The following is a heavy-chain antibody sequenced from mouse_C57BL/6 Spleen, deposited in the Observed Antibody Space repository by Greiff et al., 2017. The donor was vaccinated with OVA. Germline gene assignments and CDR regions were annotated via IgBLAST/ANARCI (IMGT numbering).Heavy chain of an antibody. CDR2: INPNYGTT. D-gene: IGHD2-4*01. J-gene: IGHJ2*01. Sequence: VQLQQSGPELVKPGASVKISCKASGYSFTDYNMNWVKQSNGTSLEWIGVINPNYGTTSYKQKFKGKATLTVDQSSSTAYMQRNSLTSEDSAVYYGASGYDYDDGYFDYWGQGTTLTVSS. CDR1: GYSFTDYN. CDR3: ASGYDYDDGYFDY. V-gene: IGHV1-39*01.